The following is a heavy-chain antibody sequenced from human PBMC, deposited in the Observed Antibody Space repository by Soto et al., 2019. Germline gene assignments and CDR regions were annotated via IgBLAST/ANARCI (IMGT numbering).Heavy chain of an antibody. J-gene: IGHJ6*02. Sequence: SDPQSLTHAVYLGNVRADYSTWLTQTRRKGLEWIGEINHSGSSDYNPALKSRVTMSVETSKNQFALRVTCVTAADTAVYYCGRAGLDCWSYIYYGLDVWGQGTTVTVSS. CDR3: GRAGLDCWSYIYYGLDV. CDR1: LGNVRADY. CDR2: INHSGSS. V-gene: IGHV4-34*01. D-gene: IGHD3-3*01.